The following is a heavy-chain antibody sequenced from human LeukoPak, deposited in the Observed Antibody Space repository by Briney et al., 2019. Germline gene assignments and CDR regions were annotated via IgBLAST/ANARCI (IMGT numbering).Heavy chain of an antibody. CDR2: ISGSGGST. D-gene: IGHD6-19*01. CDR3: AKDSSIGEYSSGWAFDY. Sequence: PGGSLRLSCAASGFTFSSYAMSWVRQAPGKGLEWVSAISGSGGSTYYADSVKGRFTISRDNSKNTLYLQMNSLRAVDTAVYYCAKDSSIGEYSSGWAFDYWGQGTLVTVSS. J-gene: IGHJ4*02. CDR1: GFTFSSYA. V-gene: IGHV3-23*01.